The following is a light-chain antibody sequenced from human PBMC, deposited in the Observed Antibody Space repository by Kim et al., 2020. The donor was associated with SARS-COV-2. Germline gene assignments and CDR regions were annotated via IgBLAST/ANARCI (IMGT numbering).Light chain of an antibody. V-gene: IGLV1-40*01. J-gene: IGLJ1*01. CDR3: QSYDSSVSGSVV. CDR1: SSNIGVGYY. CDR2: GNS. Sequence: QSVLTQPPSVSGAPGQRVTISCTGSSSNIGVGYYVHWYQQLPGTAPKLLIYGNSNRPSGVPDRFSGSKSGTSASLAITGLQAEDEADYYCQSYDSSVSGSVVFGAGTKLTVL.